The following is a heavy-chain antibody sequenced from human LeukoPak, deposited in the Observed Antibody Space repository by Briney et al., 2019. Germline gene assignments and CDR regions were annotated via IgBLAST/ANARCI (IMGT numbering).Heavy chain of an antibody. CDR1: GFTFSSYA. V-gene: IGHV3-23*01. CDR2: ISGSGGST. D-gene: IGHD3-3*01. J-gene: IGHJ3*02. Sequence: PGGSLRLSCAASGFTFSSYAMSWVRQAPGKGLEWVSAISGSGGSTYYADSVKGRFTISRDNFKNTLYLQMNSLRAEDTAVYYCARGYYDFWSGYQIHAFDIWGQGTMVTVSS. CDR3: ARGYYDFWSGYQIHAFDI.